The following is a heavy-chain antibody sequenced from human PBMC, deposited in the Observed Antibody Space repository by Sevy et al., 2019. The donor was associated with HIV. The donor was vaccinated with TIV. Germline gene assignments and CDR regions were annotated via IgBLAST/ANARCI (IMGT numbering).Heavy chain of an antibody. J-gene: IGHJ5*02. Sequence: GGSLRLSCAASGFTFSSYWMSWVRQAPGKGLEWVANIKQDGSEKYYVDSVKGRFTISRDNAKNSLYLQMNSLRAEDTAVYYCARDSITMIRGVIISWGQGTLVTVSS. CDR1: GFTFSSYW. D-gene: IGHD3-10*01. V-gene: IGHV3-7*01. CDR2: IKQDGSEK. CDR3: ARDSITMIRGVIIS.